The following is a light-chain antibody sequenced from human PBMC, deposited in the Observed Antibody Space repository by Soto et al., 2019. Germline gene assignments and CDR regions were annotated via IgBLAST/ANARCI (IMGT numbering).Light chain of an antibody. CDR1: SSNIGAGYD. J-gene: IGLJ1*01. V-gene: IGLV1-40*01. CDR2: GNS. CDR3: QSYDSSLSGCV. Sequence: QSALTQPPSVSGAPGQRVTISCTGSSSNIGAGYDVHWYQQLPGTAPKLLIYGNSNRPSGVPDRFSGSKSGTSASLAITELQAEDEADYYCQSYDSSLSGCVFGTGTKVTVL.